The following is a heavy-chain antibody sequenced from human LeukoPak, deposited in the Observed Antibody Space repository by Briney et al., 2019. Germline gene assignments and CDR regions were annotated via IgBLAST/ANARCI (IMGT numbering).Heavy chain of an antibody. CDR3: ARSLTPGIAVAGPFDY. CDR2: ISYDGSNK. J-gene: IGHJ4*02. D-gene: IGHD6-19*01. V-gene: IGHV3-30*03. Sequence: PGGSLRLSCAASGFTFRSYGIHWVRQAPGKGLEWVAVISYDGSNKYYADSVKGRFTISRDNSKNTLYLQMNSLRAEDTAVYYCARSLTPGIAVAGPFDYWGQGTLVTVSS. CDR1: GFTFRSYG.